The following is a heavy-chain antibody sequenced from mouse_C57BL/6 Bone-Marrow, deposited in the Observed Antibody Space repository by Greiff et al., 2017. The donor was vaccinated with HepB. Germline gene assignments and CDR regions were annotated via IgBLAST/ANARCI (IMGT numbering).Heavy chain of an antibody. CDR3: ASPIYYYGSSYPFYFDY. V-gene: IGHV1-55*01. CDR1: GYTFTSYW. CDR2: IYPGSGST. Sequence: QVQLQQPGAELVKPGASVKMSCKASGYTFTSYWITWVKQRPGQGLEWIGDIYPGSGSTNYNEKFKSKATLTVDTSSSTAYMQLSSLTSEDSAVSYCASPIYYYGSSYPFYFDYWGQGTTLTVSS. J-gene: IGHJ2*01. D-gene: IGHD1-1*01.